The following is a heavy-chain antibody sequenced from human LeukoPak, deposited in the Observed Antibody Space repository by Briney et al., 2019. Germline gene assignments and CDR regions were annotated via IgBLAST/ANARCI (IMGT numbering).Heavy chain of an antibody. CDR2: IRYDGSNK. CDR1: GFTFSSYG. CDR3: AKVSRSRIAAAGKVAYYYYYMDV. D-gene: IGHD6-13*01. J-gene: IGHJ6*03. V-gene: IGHV3-30*02. Sequence: PGGSLRLSCAASGFTFSSYGMYWVRQAPGKGLEWVAFIRYDGSNKYYADSVKGRFTISRDNSKNTLYLQMNSLRAEDTAVYYCAKVSRSRIAAAGKVAYYYYYMDVWGKGTTVTVSS.